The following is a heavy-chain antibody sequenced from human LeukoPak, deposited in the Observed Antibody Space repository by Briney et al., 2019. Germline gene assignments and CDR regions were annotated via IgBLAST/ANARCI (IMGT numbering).Heavy chain of an antibody. V-gene: IGHV3-74*03. J-gene: IGHJ4*02. CDR2: INSDGSTT. CDR3: ARSSLVY. CDR1: GFTFSGYW. D-gene: IGHD3-3*02. Sequence: PGGSLRLSCTASGFTFSGYWRHWVRQDPGKGLVWVSLINSDGSTTTYADSVKGRFTISRDNAKNTLYLQMNGLRVEDTAVYYCARSSLVYWGQGTLVTVSS.